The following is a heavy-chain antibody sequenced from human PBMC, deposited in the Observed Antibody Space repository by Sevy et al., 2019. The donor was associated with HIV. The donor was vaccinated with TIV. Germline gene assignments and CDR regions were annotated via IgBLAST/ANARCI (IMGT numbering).Heavy chain of an antibody. V-gene: IGHV3-48*01. D-gene: IGHD6-13*01. J-gene: IGHJ4*02. CDR2: ITSSSSII. Sequence: GGSLRLSCVASGFTFKTYNMNWVRQAPGKGLEWVSYITSSSSIIYYADSVRDRFTISRDNAKNSLYLQMNSLRPEDTAVYFCARDGLPAPAKFDYWGLGTQVTVSS. CDR1: GFTFKTYN. CDR3: ARDGLPAPAKFDY.